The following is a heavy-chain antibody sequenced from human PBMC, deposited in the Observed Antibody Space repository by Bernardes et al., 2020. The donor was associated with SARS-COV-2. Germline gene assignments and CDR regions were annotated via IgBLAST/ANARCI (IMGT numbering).Heavy chain of an antibody. CDR1: GFTFSNSV. CDR2: ISHDGNNK. D-gene: IGHD7-27*01. V-gene: IGHV3-30*03. J-gene: IGHJ4*02. Sequence: GGSLRLSCAASGFTFSNSVMYWVRQAPGKGLEWVALISHDGNNKHYADFVTGRFTISRDNSKNTLYLQMNSLRAEDTAVYYCARGQDPSTWGDYWGQGTLVTVSS. CDR3: ARGQDPSTWGDY.